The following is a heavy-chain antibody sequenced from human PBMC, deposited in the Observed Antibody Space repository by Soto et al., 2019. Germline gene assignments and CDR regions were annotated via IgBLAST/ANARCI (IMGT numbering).Heavy chain of an antibody. Sequence: ASVKVSCKASGGTFSSYAISWVRQAPGQGLEWMGGIIPIFGTANYAQKFQGRVTITADESTSTAYMELSSLRSEDTAVYYCARDHGGNSGILDYWGQGTLVTVSS. D-gene: IGHD2-21*02. CDR2: IIPIFGTA. CDR3: ARDHGGNSGILDY. CDR1: GGTFSSYA. J-gene: IGHJ4*01. V-gene: IGHV1-69*13.